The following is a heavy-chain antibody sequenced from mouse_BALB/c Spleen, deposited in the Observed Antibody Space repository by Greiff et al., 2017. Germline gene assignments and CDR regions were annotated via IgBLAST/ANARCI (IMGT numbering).Heavy chain of an antibody. V-gene: IGHV1-54*01. Sequence: VQLQQSGAELVRPGTSVKVSCKASGYAFTNYLIEWVKQRPGQGLEWIGVINPGSGGTNYNEKFKGKATLTADKSSSTAYMQLSSLTSDDSAVYFCARSRDGYLYYYAMDYWGQGTSVTVSS. CDR2: INPGSGGT. D-gene: IGHD2-3*01. J-gene: IGHJ4*01. CDR3: ARSRDGYLYYYAMDY. CDR1: GYAFTNYL.